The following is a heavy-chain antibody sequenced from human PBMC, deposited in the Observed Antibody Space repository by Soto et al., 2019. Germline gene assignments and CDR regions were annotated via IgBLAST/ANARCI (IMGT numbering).Heavy chain of an antibody. CDR1: GFSFSTYG. J-gene: IGHJ5*02. Sequence: GGSRRLSCAASGFSFSTYGMHWVRQAPGKGLEWVATISYDGGNKFYADSAKGRFTISRDNSKNTLYLQMNSLRANDTAVYYCSKDSSVVAAGSGGWFDPWGQGTLVTVSS. D-gene: IGHD6-13*01. CDR3: SKDSSVVAAGSGGWFDP. CDR2: ISYDGGNK. V-gene: IGHV3-30*18.